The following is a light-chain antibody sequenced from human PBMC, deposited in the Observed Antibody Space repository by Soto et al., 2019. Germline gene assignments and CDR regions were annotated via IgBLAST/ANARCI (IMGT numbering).Light chain of an antibody. V-gene: IGKV3-20*01. Sequence: EIVLTQSPGTLSLSPGERATLSCRASQSVSSYLAWYQQKPGQAPRLLIYGASNRATGIPDRFSGSGSGTDFTLTISRLEPEDFAVYYCQQYSISPRTFGQGTKVEIK. CDR2: GAS. CDR3: QQYSISPRT. CDR1: QSVSSY. J-gene: IGKJ1*01.